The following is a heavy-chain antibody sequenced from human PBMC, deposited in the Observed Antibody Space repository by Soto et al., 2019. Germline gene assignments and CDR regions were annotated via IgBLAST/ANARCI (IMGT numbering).Heavy chain of an antibody. CDR3: ARDPRSTLYSSRQINYYYYGMDV. V-gene: IGHV1-69*13. D-gene: IGHD6-13*01. J-gene: IGHJ6*02. CDR2: IIPIFGTA. CDR1: GGTFSSYA. Sequence: GASVKVSCKASGGTFSSYAISWVRQAPGQGLEWMGGIIPIFGTANYAQKFQGRVTITADESTSTAYMELSSLRSEDTAVYYCARDPRSTLYSSRQINYYYYGMDVWGQGTTVTVSS.